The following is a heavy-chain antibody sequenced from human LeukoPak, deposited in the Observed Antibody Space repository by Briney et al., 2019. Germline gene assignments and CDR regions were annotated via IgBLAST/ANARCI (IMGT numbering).Heavy chain of an antibody. Sequence: PGGSLRLSCAASGFTFSSYSMNWVRQAPGKGLEWVAFIRYDGSNKYYADSVKGRFTISRDNAKNSLYLQTNSLRAEDTAVYYCARGLDTAMVNPFDYWGQGTLVTVSS. J-gene: IGHJ4*02. D-gene: IGHD5-18*01. V-gene: IGHV3-30*02. CDR1: GFTFSSYS. CDR2: IRYDGSNK. CDR3: ARGLDTAMVNPFDY.